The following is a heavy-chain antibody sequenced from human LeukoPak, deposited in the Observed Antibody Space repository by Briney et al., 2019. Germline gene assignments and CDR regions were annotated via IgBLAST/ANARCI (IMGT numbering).Heavy chain of an antibody. Sequence: GGSLRLSCAASGFTFNDYAMHWVRQAPGKGLEWVSLISGDGGSIYYADSVKGRFTISRDNSKNTLYLQMNSLRAEDTAVYYCAKGRMARGPQDAYFDYWGQGTLVTVSS. CDR1: GFTFNDYA. CDR3: AKGRMARGPQDAYFDY. J-gene: IGHJ4*02. CDR2: ISGDGGSI. D-gene: IGHD3-10*01. V-gene: IGHV3-43*02.